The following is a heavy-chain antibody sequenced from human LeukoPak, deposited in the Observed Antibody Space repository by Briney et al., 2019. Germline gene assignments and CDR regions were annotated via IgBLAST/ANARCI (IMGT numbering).Heavy chain of an antibody. V-gene: IGHV3-30*02. CDR2: VRFDTSQI. D-gene: IGHD3-22*01. Sequence: GGSLRLSCATSGVTFSKYSMQRVRQAPGKGLEWVAFVRFDTSQIYYADSVKGRFTISRDNSKSTLYLQMDSLRAEDTAVYYCAKDTLRSAEGYFWGQGTLVTVSS. CDR1: GVTFSKYS. J-gene: IGHJ4*02. CDR3: AKDTLRSAEGYF.